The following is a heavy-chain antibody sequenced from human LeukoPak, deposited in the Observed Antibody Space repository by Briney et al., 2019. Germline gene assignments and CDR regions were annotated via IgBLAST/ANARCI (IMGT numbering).Heavy chain of an antibody. Sequence: PSETQSLTCTVSGGSISPISSSTYYWGWIRQAPGKGLEWIGSLFYGENTHYNPFLKSRATLSVDASNNQFSLKLTSVTAADAAVYFCARQLPTAAADTRGYFDYWGQGTVVTVSS. J-gene: IGHJ4*02. V-gene: IGHV4-39*01. CDR3: ARQLPTAAADTRGYFDY. CDR1: GGSISPISSSTYY. CDR2: LFYGENT. D-gene: IGHD6-25*01.